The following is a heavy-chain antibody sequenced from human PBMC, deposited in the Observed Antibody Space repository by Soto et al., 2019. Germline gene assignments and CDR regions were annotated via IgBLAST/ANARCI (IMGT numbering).Heavy chain of an antibody. CDR1: GFTFSNAW. CDR2: IKSKTDGGTT. Sequence: GGSLRLSCAASGFTFSNAWMNWVRQAPGKGLEWVGRIKSKTDGGTTDYAAPVKGRFTISRDDSKNTLYLQMNSLKTEDTAVYYCTTDKVVVVAAKTYYCYGMDVWGQGTTVTVSS. J-gene: IGHJ6*02. D-gene: IGHD2-15*01. CDR3: TTDKVVVVAAKTYYCYGMDV. V-gene: IGHV3-15*07.